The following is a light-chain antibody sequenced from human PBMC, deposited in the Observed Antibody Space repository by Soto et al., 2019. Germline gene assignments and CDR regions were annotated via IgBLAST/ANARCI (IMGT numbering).Light chain of an antibody. CDR2: DVS. V-gene: IGKV3D-15*01. Sequence: EVVLTQSPVTLSLSPGERATLSCRASQSVISYLAWYQHKPCPAPRLLIYDVSNRATGIPARFSGSGSGTEFALTISSMQSEDFEVYYCQQYNNGTPITFGQGTRLEIK. CDR1: QSVISY. CDR3: QQYNNGTPIT. J-gene: IGKJ5*01.